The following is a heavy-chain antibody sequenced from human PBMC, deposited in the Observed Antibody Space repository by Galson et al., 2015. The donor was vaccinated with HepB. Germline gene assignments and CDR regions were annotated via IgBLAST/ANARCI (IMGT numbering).Heavy chain of an antibody. CDR2: ITPHSDSN. J-gene: IGHJ4*02. D-gene: IGHD3-10*01. CDR1: GFTFSAYG. CDR3: VKAPWPRGNY. Sequence: SLRLSCAGSGFTFSAYGMNWVRQAPGQGLEWMAYITPHSDSNDYADYVKGRFPVSRDNARSSLYLQMDSLRHEDAAVYHCVKAPWPRGNYWGQGTLVIVSS. V-gene: IGHV3-48*02.